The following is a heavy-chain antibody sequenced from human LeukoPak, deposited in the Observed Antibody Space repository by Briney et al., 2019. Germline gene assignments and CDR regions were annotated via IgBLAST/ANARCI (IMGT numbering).Heavy chain of an antibody. D-gene: IGHD4-17*01. CDR3: ARVAYGDYYLDY. CDR1: GFTFSSYS. J-gene: IGHJ4*02. Sequence: PGGSLRLSCAASGFTFSSYSMNWARQAPGKGLEWVSSISTTSSHIYYADSVKGRFTVSRDYAKNSLFLQMTSLRAEDTAVYYCARVAYGDYYLDYWGQGTLVTVSS. V-gene: IGHV3-21*01. CDR2: ISTTSSHI.